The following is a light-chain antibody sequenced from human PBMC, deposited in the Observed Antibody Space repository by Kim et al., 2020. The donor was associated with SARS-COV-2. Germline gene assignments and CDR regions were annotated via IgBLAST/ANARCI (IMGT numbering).Light chain of an antibody. CDR2: YDR. CDR3: QVWDSSSDHPV. V-gene: IGLV3-21*04. J-gene: IGLJ3*02. Sequence: GKTGSINCGGDSIGRERVLWYHQRPGQATALGSYYDRDRTAGMPERIAGSNSGNTATLTISRLEVGDEADSYCQVWDSSSDHPVFGGGTKLTV. CDR1: SIGRER.